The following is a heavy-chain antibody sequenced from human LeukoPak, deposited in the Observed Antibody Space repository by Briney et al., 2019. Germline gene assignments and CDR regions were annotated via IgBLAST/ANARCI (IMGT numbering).Heavy chain of an antibody. CDR2: IYSGGST. CDR3: ASHIYYYYYMDV. J-gene: IGHJ6*03. CDR1: GFTVSSNY. Sequence: GGSLRLSCAASGFTVSSNYMSWVRQAPGKGLEWVSVIYSGGSTYYADSVKGRFTISRDNSKNTLYLQMNSLRAEDTAVYYYASHIYYYYYMDVWGKGTTVTVSS. V-gene: IGHV3-66*02. D-gene: IGHD2-21*01.